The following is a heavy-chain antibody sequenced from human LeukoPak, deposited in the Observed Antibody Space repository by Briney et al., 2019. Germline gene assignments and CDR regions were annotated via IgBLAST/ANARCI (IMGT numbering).Heavy chain of an antibody. CDR2: VNQDGTEK. CDR1: GFIFSSYH. CDR3: ARSKAGGY. D-gene: IGHD3-10*01. J-gene: IGHJ4*02. V-gene: IGHV3-7*01. Sequence: GGSLRLSCLASGFIFSSYHMTWVRQAPGKGLEWVANVNQDGTEKYYVDSVKGRFNISRDNAKNSLYLHMNSLRAEDTAVYYCARSKAGGYWGQGTLVIVST.